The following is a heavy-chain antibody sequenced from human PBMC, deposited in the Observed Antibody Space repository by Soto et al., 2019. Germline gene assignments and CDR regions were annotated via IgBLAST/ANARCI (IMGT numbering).Heavy chain of an antibody. V-gene: IGHV1-69*05. CDR3: ARDKDRLQLGGNYYYILDV. D-gene: IGHD1-1*01. CDR1: GGTFSTSA. CDR2: IMPVFPTP. J-gene: IGHJ6*02. Sequence: QIQLVQSGDEVKKPGSSVKVSCKTSGGTFSTSAISWVRQAPGQGLEWVGGIMPVFPTPDYAQNFQGRVTITTDDSTTTAYLELTSLRADDTAVYYCARDKDRLQLGGNYYYILDVWGQGTAITVSS.